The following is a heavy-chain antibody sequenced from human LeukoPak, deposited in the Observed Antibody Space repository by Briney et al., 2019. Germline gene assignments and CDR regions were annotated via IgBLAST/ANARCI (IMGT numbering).Heavy chain of an antibody. Sequence: SETLSLTCTVSGGSINSYYWSWIRQPPGKGLEWIGYIYYGGSTNYNPSLKSRLTMSVDASKNQFSLRMPSVTAADTAVYFCARGFSQTYYAFDIWGQGTMVTVSS. CDR3: ARGFSQTYYAFDI. D-gene: IGHD2-21*01. CDR2: IYYGGST. CDR1: GGSINSYY. J-gene: IGHJ3*02. V-gene: IGHV4-59*01.